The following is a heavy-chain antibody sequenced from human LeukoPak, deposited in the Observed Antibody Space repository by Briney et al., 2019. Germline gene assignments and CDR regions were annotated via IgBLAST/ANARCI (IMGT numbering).Heavy chain of an antibody. D-gene: IGHD2-15*01. Sequence: ASVKVSCKASGYTFTSYGISWVRQAPGQGLEWMGWISAYSGNTNYAQKLQGRVTMTTDTSTSTAYMELRSLRSDDTAVYYCARDRKGYCSGGSCYQWFDPWGQGTLVTVSS. V-gene: IGHV1-18*01. J-gene: IGHJ5*02. CDR1: GYTFTSYG. CDR3: ARDRKGYCSGGSCYQWFDP. CDR2: ISAYSGNT.